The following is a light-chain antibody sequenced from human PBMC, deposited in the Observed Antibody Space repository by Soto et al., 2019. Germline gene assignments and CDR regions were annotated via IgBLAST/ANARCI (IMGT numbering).Light chain of an antibody. CDR2: DAS. CDR3: QQYNSYPWT. Sequence: DIKVTQSPSTLSSSLGDRVTITCRASQSLNSLLAWYQQKPGKAPKLLIYDASSLESGVPSRFSGSGSGTEFTLTISSLQPDDFATYYCQQYNSYPWTFGQGAKV. V-gene: IGKV1-5*01. J-gene: IGKJ1*01. CDR1: QSLNSL.